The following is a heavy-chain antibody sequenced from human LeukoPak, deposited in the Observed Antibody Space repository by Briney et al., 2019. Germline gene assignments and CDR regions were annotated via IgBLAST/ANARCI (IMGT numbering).Heavy chain of an antibody. CDR3: AKDYCSSTSCYTGREEDWFDP. CDR1: GGSFSGYY. V-gene: IGHV3-23*01. J-gene: IGHJ5*02. Sequence: PSETLSLTCAVYGGSFSGYYWSWVRQAPGKGLEWVSAISGSGGSTYYADSVKGRFTISRDNSKNTLYLQMNSLRAEDTAVYYCAKDYCSSTSCYTGREEDWFDPWGQGTLVTVSS. CDR2: ISGSGGST. D-gene: IGHD2-2*02.